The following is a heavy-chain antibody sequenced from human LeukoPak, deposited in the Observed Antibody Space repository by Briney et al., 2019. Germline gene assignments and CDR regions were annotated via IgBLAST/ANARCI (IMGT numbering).Heavy chain of an antibody. CDR3: ARDGWATFDY. D-gene: IGHD5-12*01. Sequence: GGSLRLSCVASGFTFNTYAVSWVRQAPGKGLEWVSSISSSSTYIYYADSVRGRFTISRDNAKKSLFLQMNSLRAEDTAVYYCARDGWATFDYWGQGTLVTVSS. J-gene: IGHJ4*02. V-gene: IGHV3-21*01. CDR1: GFTFNTYA. CDR2: ISSSSTYI.